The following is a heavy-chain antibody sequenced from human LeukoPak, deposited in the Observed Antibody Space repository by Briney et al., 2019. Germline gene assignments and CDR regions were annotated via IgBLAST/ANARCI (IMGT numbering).Heavy chain of an antibody. D-gene: IGHD3-3*01. CDR2: ISYDGSNK. V-gene: IGHV3-30*03. Sequence: GGSLRLSCAASGFTFSSYGMHWVRQAPGKGLEWVAVISYDGSNKYYADSVKGRFTISRDNSKNTLYLQMNSLRAEDTAVYYCARGKTYDFWSGYQYPFSYFDYWGQGTLVTVSS. CDR1: GFTFSSYG. J-gene: IGHJ4*02. CDR3: ARGKTYDFWSGYQYPFSYFDY.